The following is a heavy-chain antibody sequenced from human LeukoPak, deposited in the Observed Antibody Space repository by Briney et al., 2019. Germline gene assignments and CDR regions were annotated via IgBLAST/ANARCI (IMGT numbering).Heavy chain of an antibody. D-gene: IGHD6-19*01. V-gene: IGHV3-30*04. Sequence: GGSLRLSCAASGFTFSSYEMNWVRQAPGKGLEWVAVIAHDGKIKLYTDSVKDRFTISRDNSQNTLYLQMDRLRPEDTAVYYCARDPFIGVPDYFDYWGQGTLVTVSS. J-gene: IGHJ4*02. CDR2: IAHDGKIK. CDR3: ARDPFIGVPDYFDY. CDR1: GFTFSSYE.